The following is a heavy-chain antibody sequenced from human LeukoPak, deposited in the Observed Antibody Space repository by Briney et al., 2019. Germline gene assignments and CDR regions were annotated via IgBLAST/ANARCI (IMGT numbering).Heavy chain of an antibody. CDR3: ARESSPGTAIADAFDI. CDR2: INPNSGGT. Sequence: ASVKVSCKASGYTFTGYYMHWVRQAPGQGLEWMGWINPNSGGTNYAQKFQGRVIMTRDTSISTAYMELSRLRSDDTAVYYCARESSPGTAIADAFDIWGQGTMVTVSS. V-gene: IGHV1-2*02. D-gene: IGHD5-18*01. J-gene: IGHJ3*02. CDR1: GYTFTGYY.